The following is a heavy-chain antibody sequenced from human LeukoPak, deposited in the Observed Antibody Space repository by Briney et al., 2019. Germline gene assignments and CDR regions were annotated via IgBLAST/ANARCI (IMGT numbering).Heavy chain of an antibody. CDR3: ARYNYIRFGGGFDY. D-gene: IGHD3-10*01. V-gene: IGHV4-31*03. CDR2: IYYSGST. Sequence: PSETLSLTCTVSGGSVSSGGYYWSWIRQHPGKGLEWIGYIYYSGSTYYNQSLKSRVTISVDTSKKQFSLKLRSVTAADTAVYYGARYNYIRFGGGFDYWGQGTLVTVSS. CDR1: GGSVSSGGYY. J-gene: IGHJ4*02.